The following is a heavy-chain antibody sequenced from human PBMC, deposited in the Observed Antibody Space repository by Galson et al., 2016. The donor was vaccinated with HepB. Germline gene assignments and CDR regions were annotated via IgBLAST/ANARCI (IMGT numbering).Heavy chain of an antibody. J-gene: IGHJ5*02. CDR3: ARDYGGNSGWFDP. CDR2: MSPNSGNT. CDR1: GYTFTNYD. V-gene: IGHV1-8*01. Sequence: SVKVSCKASGYTFTNYDINWVRQATGQGLEWLGWMSPNSGNTGYAQNFQGRVILTRDTSISTAYMELSSLRSDDTAVYYCARDYGGNSGWFDPWGQGTLVTVSS. D-gene: IGHD4-23*01.